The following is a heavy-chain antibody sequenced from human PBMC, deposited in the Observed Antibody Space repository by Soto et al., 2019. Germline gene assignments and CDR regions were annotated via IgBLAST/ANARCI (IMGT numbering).Heavy chain of an antibody. V-gene: IGHV3-21*01. D-gene: IGHD3-3*01. CDR2: ISTRGDAT. Sequence: EVQLVESGGGMVKPGGSLRLSCAASGFTFSTYTLNWVRQAPGKGLEWVSSISTRGDATYYEDSVRGRLTISRDNARAALYLQMDSLRVEDTAMYYCTRDGEPLWGQGTMVRVSS. J-gene: IGHJ3*01. CDR3: TRDGEPL. CDR1: GFTFSTYT.